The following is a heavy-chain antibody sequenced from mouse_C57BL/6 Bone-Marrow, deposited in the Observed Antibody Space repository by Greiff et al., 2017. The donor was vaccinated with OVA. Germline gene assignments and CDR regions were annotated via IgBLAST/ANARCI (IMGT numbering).Heavy chain of an antibody. CDR1: GYTFTSYW. D-gene: IGHD2-1*01. Sequence: QVQLQQSGAELVKPGASVKLSCKASGYTFTSYWMHWVKQRPGRGLEWIGRIDPNSGGTKYNEKFKSKATLTVDKPSSTAYMQLSSLTSEDSAVYYCAREWDLLSTYYYAMDYWGQGTSVTVSS. J-gene: IGHJ4*01. V-gene: IGHV1-72*01. CDR3: AREWDLLSTYYYAMDY. CDR2: IDPNSGGT.